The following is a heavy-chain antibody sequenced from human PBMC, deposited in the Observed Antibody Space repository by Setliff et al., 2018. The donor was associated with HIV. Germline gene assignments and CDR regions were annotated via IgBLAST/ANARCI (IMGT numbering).Heavy chain of an antibody. Sequence: ASVKVSCKASGYTLTELSRHWVRQAPGQGLEWMGIINPSGGSSTYAQKFQGRVAMTRDTSTSTVYMELSSLRSEDTAVYYCARDRVRITIFGANDASDIWGQGTMVTVSS. CDR2: INPSGGSS. V-gene: IGHV1-46*01. CDR3: ARDRVRITIFGANDASDI. CDR1: GYTLTELS. J-gene: IGHJ3*02. D-gene: IGHD3-3*01.